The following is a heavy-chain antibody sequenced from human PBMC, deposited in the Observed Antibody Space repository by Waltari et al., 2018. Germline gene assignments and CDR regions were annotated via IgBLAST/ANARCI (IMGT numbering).Heavy chain of an antibody. CDR3: ARIAAAGYCFDY. CDR2: IYYSGST. V-gene: IGHV4-59*01. Sequence: QVQLQESGPGLVKPSETLSLTCTVSGGSISSYYWSWIRQPPGKGLEWIGYIYYSGSTNCNPSRKSRVTISVDTSKNQFSLKLIAVTATDTVVYYCARIAAAGYCFDYWGQGTLVTVSS. J-gene: IGHJ4*01. CDR1: GGSISSYY. D-gene: IGHD6-13*01.